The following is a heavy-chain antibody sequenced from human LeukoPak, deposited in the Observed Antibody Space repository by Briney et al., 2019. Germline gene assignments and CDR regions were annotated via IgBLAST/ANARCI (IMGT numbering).Heavy chain of an antibody. Sequence: GGPLRLSCAASGFTFSGSAMHWVRQASGKGLEWVGRIRSKANTYATAYAASVKGRFTISRHDSKNTAYLQMNSLKTEDTAVYYCTRLFVQTSTLKEDYWGQGTLVTVSS. J-gene: IGHJ4*02. V-gene: IGHV3-73*01. CDR2: IRSKANTYAT. CDR1: GFTFSGSA. D-gene: IGHD3-10*02. CDR3: TRLFVQTSTLKEDY.